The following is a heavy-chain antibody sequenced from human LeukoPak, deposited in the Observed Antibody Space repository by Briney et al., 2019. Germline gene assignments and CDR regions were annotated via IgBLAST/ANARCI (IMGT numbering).Heavy chain of an antibody. CDR1: GYTFTSYY. CDR2: INPSGGNT. D-gene: IGHD1-26*01. J-gene: IGHJ3*02. V-gene: IGHV1-46*01. Sequence: ASVKDSCKASGYTFTSYYMHWVRQAPGQGLEWMGIINPSGGNTNYAQKLQGRVTMTRDMSTSTVYMELSSLRSEDTAVYYCARLRGGSYGWAFHDAFDIWRQGTMVTVSS. CDR3: ARLRGGSYGWAFHDAFDI.